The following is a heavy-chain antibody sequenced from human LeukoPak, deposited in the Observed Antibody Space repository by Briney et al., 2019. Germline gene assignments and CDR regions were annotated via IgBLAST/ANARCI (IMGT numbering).Heavy chain of an antibody. Sequence: SETLSLTCTVSGGSISSYCWSWIRQPPGKGLEWIGYIYYSGSTNYNPSLKSRVTISVDTSKNQFSLKLSSVTAADTAVYYCARVRRDIVVVPADAFDIWGQGTMVTVSS. CDR2: IYYSGST. CDR1: GGSISSYC. CDR3: ARVRRDIVVVPADAFDI. J-gene: IGHJ3*02. D-gene: IGHD2-2*01. V-gene: IGHV4-59*01.